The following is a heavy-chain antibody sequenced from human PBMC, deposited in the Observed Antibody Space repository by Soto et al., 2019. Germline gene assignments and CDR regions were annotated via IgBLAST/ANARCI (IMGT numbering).Heavy chain of an antibody. CDR3: VRSRSGAVADSFDL. CDR2: VSKDGSVK. Sequence: GGSLRLSCAGSGFTFSRHALHWVRQAPGKGLEWVAVVSKDGSVKYWIESVKGRFTLSRDNSKNTVYLEMNSLRPEDTGVYYCVRSRSGAVADSFDLWGQGTLVTLSS. V-gene: IGHV3-30-3*01. D-gene: IGHD3-10*01. CDR1: GFTFSRHA. J-gene: IGHJ4*02.